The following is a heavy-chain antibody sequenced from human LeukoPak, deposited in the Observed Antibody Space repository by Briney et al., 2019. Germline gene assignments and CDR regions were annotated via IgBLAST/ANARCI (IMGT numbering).Heavy chain of an antibody. V-gene: IGHV4-4*07. CDR3: AATYYYDSSGYYYDSAPLFDY. J-gene: IGHJ4*02. D-gene: IGHD3-22*01. Sequence: ASETLSLTCTVSGGFISSYYWSWIRQPAGKGLEWIGRIYTSGSTNYNPSLKSRVTMSVDTSKNQFSLKLSSVTAADTAVYYCAATYYYDSSGYYYDSAPLFDYWDQGTLVTVSS. CDR2: IYTSGST. CDR1: GGFISSYY.